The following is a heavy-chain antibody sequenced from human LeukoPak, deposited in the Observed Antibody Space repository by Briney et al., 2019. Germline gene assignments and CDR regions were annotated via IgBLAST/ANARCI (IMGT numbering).Heavy chain of an antibody. CDR2: ISGSGGST. D-gene: IGHD4-17*01. CDR3: AKEGRYGDYGWNYAFDI. J-gene: IGHJ3*02. Sequence: RTGGSLRLSCAASGFTFSSYAMSWVRQAPGKGLEWVSAISGSGGSTYYADSVKGRFTISRDNSKNTLYLQMNSLRAEDTAVYYCAKEGRYGDYGWNYAFDIWGQGTMVTVSS. V-gene: IGHV3-23*01. CDR1: GFTFSSYA.